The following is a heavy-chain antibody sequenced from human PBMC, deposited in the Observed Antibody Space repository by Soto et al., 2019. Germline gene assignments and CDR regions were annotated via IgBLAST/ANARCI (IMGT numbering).Heavy chain of an antibody. D-gene: IGHD3-10*01. Sequence: QAQVVQSGPAMKEPGSSVKVSCRASGIMSSGYGFSWVRQAPGQGLEWVGRINPILDSTHYAQNLQGRVSITVEKSTDTAYLEVTSLRLENTAIYFGATMNRARLDSWGLGTVVTVSS. CDR3: ATMNRARLDS. CDR1: GIMSSGYG. J-gene: IGHJ4*02. V-gene: IGHV1-69*09. CDR2: INPILDST.